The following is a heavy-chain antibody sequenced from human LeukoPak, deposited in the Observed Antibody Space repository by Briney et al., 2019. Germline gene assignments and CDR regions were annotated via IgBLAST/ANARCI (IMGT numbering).Heavy chain of an antibody. J-gene: IGHJ4*02. Sequence: PSETLSLTCAVSGYSISSGYYWGWIRQPPGKGLEWTGSIYHSGSTYYNPSLKSRVTISVDTSKNQFSLKQSSVTAADTAVYYCARHVLSSGYSYGLNFDYWGQGTLVTVSS. D-gene: IGHD5-18*01. CDR1: GYSISSGYY. V-gene: IGHV4-38-2*01. CDR2: IYHSGST. CDR3: ARHVLSSGYSYGLNFDY.